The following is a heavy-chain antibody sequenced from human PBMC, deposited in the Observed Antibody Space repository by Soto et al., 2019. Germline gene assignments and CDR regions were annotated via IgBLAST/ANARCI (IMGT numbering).Heavy chain of an antibody. Sequence: SGPTLVKPTQTLTLTCTFSGFSLSTSGVGVGWIRQPPGKALEWLALIYWDDDKRYSPSLKSRLTITKDTSKNQVVLTMTNMDPVDTATYYCAHRRGYSSGLGYYFDYWGQGTLVTVSS. CDR1: GFSLSTSGVG. J-gene: IGHJ4*02. D-gene: IGHD6-19*01. CDR3: AHRRGYSSGLGYYFDY. CDR2: IYWDDDK. V-gene: IGHV2-5*02.